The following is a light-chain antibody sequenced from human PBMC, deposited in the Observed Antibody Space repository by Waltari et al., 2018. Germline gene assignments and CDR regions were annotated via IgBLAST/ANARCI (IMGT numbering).Light chain of an antibody. V-gene: IGKV6-21*01. Sequence: EIVLTQSPDFQSVTPTEKVTITCRASQDISTSLHWYQQKPDQSPKLLIKYAAYSFSVVPSSFSVSGSGTHFTLTINSLEAEDAATYDCEQSRSFPLTFGGGTKVEIK. CDR1: QDISTS. CDR2: YAA. J-gene: IGKJ4*01. CDR3: EQSRSFPLT.